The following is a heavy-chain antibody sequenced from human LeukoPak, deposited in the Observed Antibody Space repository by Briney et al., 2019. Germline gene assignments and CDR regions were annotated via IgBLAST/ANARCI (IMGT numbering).Heavy chain of an antibody. CDR3: ATLPAY. J-gene: IGHJ4*02. Sequence: SETLSLTCNVSGGSISSGVYYWSWIRQPPGKGLEWIGYIYYTGSTYYNPSLESRVTISVDTSKNQFSLKLSSVTAADTAVYYCATLPAYWGQGTLVTVSS. CDR1: GGSISSGVYY. V-gene: IGHV4-30-4*08. CDR2: IYYTGST.